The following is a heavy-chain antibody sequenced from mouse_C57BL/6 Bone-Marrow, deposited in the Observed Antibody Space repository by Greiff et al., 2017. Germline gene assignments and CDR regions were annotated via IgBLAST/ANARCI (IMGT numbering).Heavy chain of an antibody. J-gene: IGHJ2*01. CDR2: ISYDGSN. V-gene: IGHV3-6*01. CDR3: ASEDTTD. CDR1: GYSITSGYY. D-gene: IGHD1-1*01. Sequence: DVQLQESGPGLVKPSQSLSLTCSVTGYSITSGYYWNWIRQFPGNKLEWMGYISYDGSNNYNPSLKNRISITRDTSKNQFFLKLNSVTTEDTATYYCASEDTTDWGQGTTLTVSS.